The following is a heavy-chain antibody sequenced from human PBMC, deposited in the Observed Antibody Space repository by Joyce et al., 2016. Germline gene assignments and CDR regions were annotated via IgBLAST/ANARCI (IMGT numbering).Heavy chain of an antibody. D-gene: IGHD6-13*01. CDR1: GGSSKNYY. V-gene: IGHV4-59*01. CDR3: AGSSWQYYYFDY. J-gene: IGHJ4*02. CDR2: IFHSGVT. Sequence: QMQLQESGPGLVKPSETLSLTCTVSGGSSKNYYWSWIRQSPGKGLQWIGYIFHSGVTHDNSSLRSRVTMSVDTSKNQVSLKLSSMTAADTAVYYCAGSSWQYYYFDYWGQGTVVSVSS.